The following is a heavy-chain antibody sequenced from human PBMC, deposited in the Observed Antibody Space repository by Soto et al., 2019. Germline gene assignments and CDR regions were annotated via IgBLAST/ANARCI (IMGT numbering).Heavy chain of an antibody. CDR3: AKDPLSPISSFYVSSASRKEKDC. D-gene: IGHD3-22*01. J-gene: IGHJ4*02. Sequence: EVQLLESGGGLVQPGGSLRLSCAASGFTFSNYAMSWVRQAPGKGLEWVSAISGGSTYYADSVKGRFTISRDNSKNTLYLQMNTLRTEDTAVYYCAKDPLSPISSFYVSSASRKEKDCWGQGTLVTVSS. V-gene: IGHV3-23*01. CDR1: GFTFSNYA. CDR2: ISGGST.